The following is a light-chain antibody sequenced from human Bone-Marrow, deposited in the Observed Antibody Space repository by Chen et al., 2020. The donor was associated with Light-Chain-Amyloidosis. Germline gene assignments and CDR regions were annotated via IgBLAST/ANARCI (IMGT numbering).Light chain of an antibody. CDR2: AVS. J-gene: IGLJ1*01. Sequence: QSALTQPASVSGSTGQSITISCTGTSGDVGTYNYVSWYPQHPGKAPKVMIYAVSNRPSGVTHRFSGSKSCNTASLTISALQAEDEADYYCSSFTSSSSDVFGPGTKVTVL. CDR3: SSFTSSSSDV. V-gene: IGLV2-14*01. CDR1: SGDVGTYNY.